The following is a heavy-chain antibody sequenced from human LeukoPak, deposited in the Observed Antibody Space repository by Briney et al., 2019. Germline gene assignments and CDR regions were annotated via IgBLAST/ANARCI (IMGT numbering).Heavy chain of an antibody. J-gene: IGHJ4*02. CDR2: IIPIFGTA. V-gene: IGHV1-69*05. Sequence: SVKVSCKASGGAFSSYAISWVRQAPGQGLEWMGRIIPIFGTANYAQKFQGRVTITTDESTSTAYMELSSLRSEDTAVYYCARGYSYGHKGRYYFDYWGQGTLVTVSS. CDR1: GGAFSSYA. D-gene: IGHD5-18*01. CDR3: ARGYSYGHKGRYYFDY.